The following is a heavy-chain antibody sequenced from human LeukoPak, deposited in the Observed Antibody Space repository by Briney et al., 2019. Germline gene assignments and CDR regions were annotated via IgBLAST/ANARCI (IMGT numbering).Heavy chain of an antibody. CDR2: ISYDGSNK. CDR1: GFTFSSYA. Sequence: GGSLRLSCAASGFTFSSYAMHWVRQAPGKVLEWVAVISYDGSNKYYADSVKGRFTISRDNAKNALYLQMNSLRAEDTAVYYCARDQDEWLRSFDYWGQGTLVTVSS. CDR3: ARDQDEWLRSFDY. D-gene: IGHD5-12*01. V-gene: IGHV3-30*04. J-gene: IGHJ4*02.